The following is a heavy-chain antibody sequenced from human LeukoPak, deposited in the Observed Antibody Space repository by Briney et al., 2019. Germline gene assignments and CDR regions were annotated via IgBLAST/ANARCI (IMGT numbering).Heavy chain of an antibody. CDR3: AKVAYGYGYFDY. D-gene: IGHD5-18*01. J-gene: IGHJ4*02. CDR2: VSGSGGST. V-gene: IGHV3-23*01. CDR1: GFRFSNYA. Sequence: GSLRLSCAASGFRFSNYAMSWVRQAPGKGLEWVSGVSGSGGSTYYADSVKGRFTISRDNFKNTLYLQTNSLRVDDTAVYYCAKVAYGYGYFDYWGQGALVTVSS.